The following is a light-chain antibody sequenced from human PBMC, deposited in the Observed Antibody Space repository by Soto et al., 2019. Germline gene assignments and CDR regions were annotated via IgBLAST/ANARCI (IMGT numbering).Light chain of an antibody. V-gene: IGKV3-15*01. J-gene: IGKJ5*01. CDR3: QQYYNWPRT. Sequence: EIVLTQSPATLSLSPGERATLSCRASQSVSSNLAWYQQKPGQAPRLLFYGASTRATGLPARFSGTGSGTEFTLAINSLQAEDSAVYYCQQYYNWPRTFGQGTRLENK. CDR2: GAS. CDR1: QSVSSN.